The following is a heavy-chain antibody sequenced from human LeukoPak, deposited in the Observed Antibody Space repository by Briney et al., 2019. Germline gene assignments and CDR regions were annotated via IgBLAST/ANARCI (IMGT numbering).Heavy chain of an antibody. CDR3: ARDGSDPFDY. V-gene: IGHV3-74*01. CDR2: ISSDGSST. Sequence: PGESLRLSCAASGFTFSSYWMHWVRQAPGKGLVWVSRISSDGSSTSYADSVKGRFTISRDNARNTLYLQMISLSAEDTAVYYCARDGSDPFDYWGQGTLVTVSS. CDR1: GFTFSSYW. D-gene: IGHD3-10*01. J-gene: IGHJ4*02.